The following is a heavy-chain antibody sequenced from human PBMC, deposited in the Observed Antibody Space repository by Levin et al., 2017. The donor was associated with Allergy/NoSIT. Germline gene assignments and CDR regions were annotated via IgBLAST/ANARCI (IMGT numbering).Heavy chain of an antibody. Sequence: PSETLSLTCAVYGGSFSGYYWNWIRQPPGKGLEWLGEINHSGSTNYNPSVKSRVTISVDTSKNQFSLKLSSVTAADTAVYYCARQRETSIGAYGYWSQGTLVTVSS. J-gene: IGHJ4*02. CDR3: ARQRETSIGAYGY. CDR2: INHSGST. V-gene: IGHV4-34*01. CDR1: GGSFSGYY. D-gene: IGHD3-16*01.